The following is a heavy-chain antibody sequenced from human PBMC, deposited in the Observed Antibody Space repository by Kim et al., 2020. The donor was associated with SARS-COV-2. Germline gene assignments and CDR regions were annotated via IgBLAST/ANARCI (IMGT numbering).Heavy chain of an antibody. Sequence: SVKVSCKASGGTFSSYAISWVRQAPGQGLEWMGGIIPIFGTANYAQKFQGRVTITADESTSTAYMELSSLRSEDTAVYYCARDRIADKNWFDPWGQGTLVTVSS. V-gene: IGHV1-69*13. CDR1: GGTFSSYA. CDR3: ARDRIADKNWFDP. J-gene: IGHJ5*02. D-gene: IGHD6-13*01. CDR2: IIPIFGTA.